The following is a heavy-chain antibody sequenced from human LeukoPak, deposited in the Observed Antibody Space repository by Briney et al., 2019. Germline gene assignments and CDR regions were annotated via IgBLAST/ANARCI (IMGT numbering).Heavy chain of an antibody. D-gene: IGHD3-3*01. CDR2: ISGSGGST. Sequence: PGGSLRLSCAASGFTFSSYAMSWVRQAPGKGLEWVSAISGSGGSTYYADSVKGRFTISRDNSKNTLYLQMNSLRAEDTAVYYCAKGYYDFWSGPIGFGYWGQGTLVTVSS. V-gene: IGHV3-23*01. J-gene: IGHJ4*02. CDR1: GFTFSSYA. CDR3: AKGYYDFWSGPIGFGY.